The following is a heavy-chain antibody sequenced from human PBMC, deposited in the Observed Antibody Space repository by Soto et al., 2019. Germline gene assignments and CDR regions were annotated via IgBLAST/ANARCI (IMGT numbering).Heavy chain of an antibody. CDR2: ISYDGSNK. CDR3: ARDRADFWSGYYSADPYYYYGMDV. J-gene: IGHJ6*02. V-gene: IGHV3-30-3*01. CDR1: GFTFSSYA. D-gene: IGHD3-3*01. Sequence: PGGSLRLSCAASGFTFSSYAMHWVRQAPGKGLEWVAVISYDGSNKYYADSVKGRFTISRDNSKNTLYLQMNSLRAEDTAVYYCARDRADFWSGYYSADPYYYYGMDVWGQGTTVTVSS.